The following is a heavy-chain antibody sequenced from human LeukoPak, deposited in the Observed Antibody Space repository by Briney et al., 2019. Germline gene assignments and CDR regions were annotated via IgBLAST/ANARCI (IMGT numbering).Heavy chain of an antibody. CDR3: AKDLGLAYYESYFDI. J-gene: IGHJ3*02. CDR1: GFTFINYA. CDR2: ISYDGSDK. V-gene: IGHV3-30*18. Sequence: HPGGSLRLSCAASGFTFINYAMHWVRQAPGKGLEWVAVISYDGSDKYYVDSVKGRFTISRDNSKNTLYLQMNSLRAEDTAVYFCAKDLGLAYYESYFDIWGQGTMVTVSS. D-gene: IGHD3-22*01.